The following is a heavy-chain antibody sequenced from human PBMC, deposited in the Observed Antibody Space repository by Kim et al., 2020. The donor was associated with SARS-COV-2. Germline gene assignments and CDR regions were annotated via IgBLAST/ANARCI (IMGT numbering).Heavy chain of an antibody. D-gene: IGHD3-10*01. J-gene: IGHJ2*01. CDR1: GGSIISTSHY. CDR3: ASVVGSGSHHASYWYFDL. V-gene: IGHV4-39*01. CDR2: KYYTGPP. Sequence: SETLSLTCTVPGGSIISTSHYWGRIRQAPGKGLERNGCKYYTGPPYYNPSLKSRVTITGDTSKNQFSLQLNSVTAADTAVYYCASVVGSGSHHASYWYFDLWGRGTLVTVSS.